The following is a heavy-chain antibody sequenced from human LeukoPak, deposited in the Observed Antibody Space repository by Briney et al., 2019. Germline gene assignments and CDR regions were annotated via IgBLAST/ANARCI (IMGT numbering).Heavy chain of an antibody. CDR2: IGSSGSYI. CDR1: GFTFSTYS. V-gene: IGHV3-21*04. D-gene: IGHD1-26*01. CDR3: AKDHTGTDWELFDY. Sequence: PGGSLRLSCAASGFTFSTYSMNWVRQAPGKGLEWVSSIGSSGSYIYYADSLKGRFTISRDNAKNSLYLQMNSLRAEDTAVYYCAKDHTGTDWELFDYWGQGTLVAVSS. J-gene: IGHJ4*02.